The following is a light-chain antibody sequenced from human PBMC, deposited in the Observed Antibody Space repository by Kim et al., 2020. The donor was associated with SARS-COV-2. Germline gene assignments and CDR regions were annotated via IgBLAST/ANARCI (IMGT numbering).Light chain of an antibody. J-gene: IGLJ1*01. CDR2: EVN. Sequence: QSALTQPASVSGSPGQSITISCTGTSNDVGSYNLISWYQQHPGKAPKLMIYEVNKRPSGVSNRFSGSKSGNTASLTISGLQAEDEADYYCCSYAGGSTYVFGSGTKVTVL. CDR1: SNDVGSYNL. V-gene: IGLV2-23*02. CDR3: CSYAGGSTYV.